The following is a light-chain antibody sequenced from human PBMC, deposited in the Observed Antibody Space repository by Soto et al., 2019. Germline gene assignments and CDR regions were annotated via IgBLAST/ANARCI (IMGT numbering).Light chain of an antibody. CDR2: DAS. V-gene: IGKV1-5*01. Sequence: DIQMTQSPTTLSASVGDRVTITCRASQSISNWLAWYQQKPGKAPKLLIYDASSLESGVPSRFSGSGFGTEFTLTISSLQPDDFATYYCQQYDTYWTFGQGTKV. CDR3: QQYDTYWT. CDR1: QSISNW. J-gene: IGKJ1*01.